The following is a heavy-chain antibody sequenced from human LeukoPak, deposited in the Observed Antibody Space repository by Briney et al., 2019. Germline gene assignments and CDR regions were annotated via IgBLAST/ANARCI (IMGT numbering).Heavy chain of an antibody. V-gene: IGHV4-34*01. CDR3: ARGRYCSGGSCYDWFDP. D-gene: IGHD2-15*01. CDR1: GGSFSGYY. J-gene: IGHJ5*02. Sequence: SEPLSLTCAVYGGSFSGYYWSWIRQPPGKGLEWIGEINHSGSTNYNPSLKSRVTISVDTSKNQFSLKLSSVTAADTAVYYCARGRYCSGGSCYDWFDPWGQGTLVTVSS. CDR2: INHSGST.